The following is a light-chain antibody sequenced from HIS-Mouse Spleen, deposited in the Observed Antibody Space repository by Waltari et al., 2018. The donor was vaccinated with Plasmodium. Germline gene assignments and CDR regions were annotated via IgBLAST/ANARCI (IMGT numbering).Light chain of an antibody. CDR2: GAS. CDR1: QSVSSN. V-gene: IGKV3-15*01. CDR3: QQYNNWSFT. J-gene: IGKJ3*01. Sequence: EIVMTQSPATLSVSPGERATLSCRASQSVSSNLAWYQQKPGQAPRLLIYGASSMAPGIPARFIGSGSGTEFTLTISSLQSEDFAVYYCQQYNNWSFTFGPGTKVDIK.